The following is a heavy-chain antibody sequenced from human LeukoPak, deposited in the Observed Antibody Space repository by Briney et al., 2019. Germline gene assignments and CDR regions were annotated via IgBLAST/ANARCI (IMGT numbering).Heavy chain of an antibody. V-gene: IGHV4-38-2*02. J-gene: IGHJ6*03. CDR3: ARDSGPGGLWDYYMDV. Sequence: SETLSLTCAVSGYSISSGYYWGWIRQPPGKGLEWIGSIYHSGSTYNNPSLKSRVTISADTSKNQFSLKLSSVTAADTAVYYCARDSGPGGLWDYYMDVWGKGTTVTVSS. CDR1: GYSISSGYY. CDR2: IYHSGST. D-gene: IGHD5-18*01.